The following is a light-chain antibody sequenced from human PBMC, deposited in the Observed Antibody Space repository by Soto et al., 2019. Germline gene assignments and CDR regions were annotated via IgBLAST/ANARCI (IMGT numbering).Light chain of an antibody. CDR2: DAS. CDR1: HDINNY. J-gene: IGKJ3*01. CDR3: QQYDNLHT. V-gene: IGKV1-33*01. Sequence: DLQMTQSPSSLSASVGDRVTITCQASHDINNYLNWYQQKPGKAPKLLIYDASNLQTGVPSRFSGSGSGTDFTFTISSLQPEDIATYYCQQYDNLHTFGPGTKVDIK.